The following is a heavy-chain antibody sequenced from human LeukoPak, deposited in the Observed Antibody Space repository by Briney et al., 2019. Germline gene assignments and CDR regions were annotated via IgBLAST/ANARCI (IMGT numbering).Heavy chain of an antibody. V-gene: IGHV4-4*02. CDR1: GGSISSSNW. D-gene: IGHD4-17*01. CDR3: ARLTTVTPRTAFDI. CDR2: IYYSGNT. J-gene: IGHJ3*02. Sequence: PSETLSLTCAVSGGSISSSNWWSWVRQPPGKGLEWIGYIYYSGNTNYNPSLKSRVTISVDTSKNQFSLTLSSVTAADTAVYYCARLTTVTPRTAFDIWGQGTLVTVSS.